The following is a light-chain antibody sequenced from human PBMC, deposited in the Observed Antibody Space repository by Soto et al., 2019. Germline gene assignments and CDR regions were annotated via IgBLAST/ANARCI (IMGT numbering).Light chain of an antibody. V-gene: IGLV2-14*01. CDR1: SSDVGRYNY. CDR2: EVS. Sequence: QSALTQPASVSGSPGQSITISCTGTSSDVGRYNYVSWYQQHPGKAPKLMIYEVSNRPSGVSNRFSGSKSGNTASLTISGLQAEDEADYYCSSYTSSSTRVFGGGIKLTVL. J-gene: IGLJ3*02. CDR3: SSYTSSSTRV.